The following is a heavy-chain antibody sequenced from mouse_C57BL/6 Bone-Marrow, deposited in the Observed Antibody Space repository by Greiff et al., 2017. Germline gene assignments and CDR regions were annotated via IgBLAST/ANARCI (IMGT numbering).Heavy chain of an antibody. J-gene: IGHJ1*03. CDR2: LDPDTGGT. V-gene: IGHV1-15*01. D-gene: IGHD1-1*01. CDR1: GYTFTDYE. CDR3: TRLTTVVGDWYFDV. Sequence: QVQLQQSGAELVRPGASVTLSCKASGYTFTDYEMHWVKQTPVHGLEWIGALDPDTGGTAYNQKFKGKAILTADKSSSTAYMELRSLTSEDSAVYYCTRLTTVVGDWYFDVWGTGTTVTGSS.